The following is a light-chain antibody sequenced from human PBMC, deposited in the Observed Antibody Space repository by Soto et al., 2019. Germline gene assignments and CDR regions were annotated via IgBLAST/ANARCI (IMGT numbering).Light chain of an antibody. CDR2: GAS. Sequence: EIVMTQSTATLSVSPGETATLSCRASQSVGSNVAWYQQKPVQAPRLLIYGASSRTTGIPVKFNGTGSGTEFTLTIRSLQSEDFAVYYCQQYHNWYSFGQGTKLGIK. V-gene: IGKV3-15*01. CDR1: QSVGSN. CDR3: QQYHNWYS. J-gene: IGKJ2*03.